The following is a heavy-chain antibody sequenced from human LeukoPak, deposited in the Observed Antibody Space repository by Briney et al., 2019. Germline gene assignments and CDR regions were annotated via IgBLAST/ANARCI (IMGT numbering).Heavy chain of an antibody. CDR1: GFTFSSYW. Sequence: GGSLRLSCAASGFTFSSYWMSWVRQAPGKGLEWVANIKQDGSEKYYVDSVKGRFTISRDNAKNSLYLQMNSLRAEDTAVYYCARGPQGATLRPYYYYYYMGVWGKGTTVTVSS. D-gene: IGHD5-24*01. V-gene: IGHV3-7*01. CDR3: ARGPQGATLRPYYYYYYMGV. CDR2: IKQDGSEK. J-gene: IGHJ6*03.